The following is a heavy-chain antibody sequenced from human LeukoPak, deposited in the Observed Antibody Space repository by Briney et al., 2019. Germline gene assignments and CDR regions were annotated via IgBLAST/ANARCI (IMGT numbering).Heavy chain of an antibody. D-gene: IGHD1-1*01. CDR1: GFTFSSYA. CDR3: AKSYKSGFDP. Sequence: PGGSLRLSCAASGFTFSSYAMHWVRQAPGKGLEYVSAISSNGGSTYYANSVKGRFTISRDNSKNTLYLQMGSLRAEDMAVYYCAKSYKSGFDPWGQGTLVTVSS. J-gene: IGHJ5*02. V-gene: IGHV3-64*01. CDR2: ISSNGGST.